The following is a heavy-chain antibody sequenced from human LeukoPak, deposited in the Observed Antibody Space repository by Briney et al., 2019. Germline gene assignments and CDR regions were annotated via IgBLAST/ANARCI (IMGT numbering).Heavy chain of an antibody. V-gene: IGHV3-66*01. Sequence: GGSLRLSCVASGFTVSSNYMSWVRQAPGKGLEWVSLIYSSDGAYYAASVKGRFTISRDNSKNTLYLQMNSLRAEDTAVYYCARGADSWGQGTLVTVSS. J-gene: IGHJ4*02. CDR3: ARGADS. CDR2: IYSSDGA. CDR1: GFTVSSNY.